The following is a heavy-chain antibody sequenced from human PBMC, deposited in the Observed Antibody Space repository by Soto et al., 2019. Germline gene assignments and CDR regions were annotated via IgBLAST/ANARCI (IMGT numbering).Heavy chain of an antibody. J-gene: IGHJ5*02. Sequence: GGSLRLSCAASGFTFSNYAMNWVRQAPGEGLEWASIISGNSGSTYYADSVKGRFTISRDNSKDTLYLQMNSLRAEDTAVYYCARGTHDILTGYYMGWFDPWGQGTLVTVSS. CDR3: ARGTHDILTGYYMGWFDP. D-gene: IGHD3-9*01. CDR1: GFTFSNYA. V-gene: IGHV3-23*01. CDR2: ISGNSGST.